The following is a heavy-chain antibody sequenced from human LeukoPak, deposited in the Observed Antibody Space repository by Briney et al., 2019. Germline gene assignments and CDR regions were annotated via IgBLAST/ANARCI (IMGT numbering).Heavy chain of an antibody. CDR3: ARGRGGSSWKQNDY. CDR1: GYTFTGYY. CDR2: INPNSGGT. V-gene: IGHV1-2*02. J-gene: IGHJ4*02. Sequence: GASVKVSCKASGYTFTGYYMHWVRQAPGQGLEWMGWINPNSGGTNYAQKFQGRVTMTRDTSISTAYMELSSLRSEDTAVYYCARGRGGSSWKQNDYWGQGTLVTVSS. D-gene: IGHD6-13*01.